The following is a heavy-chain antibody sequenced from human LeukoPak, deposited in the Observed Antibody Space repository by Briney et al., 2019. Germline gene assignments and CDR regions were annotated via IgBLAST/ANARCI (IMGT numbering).Heavy chain of an antibody. J-gene: IGHJ4*02. V-gene: IGHV3-9*01. D-gene: IGHD3-10*01. Sequence: GRSLRLSCAASGFTFDDYAMHWVRQAPGKGLEWVSGISWNSGSIGYADSVKGRFTISRDNAKNSVCLQMNSLRPEDTAVYYCASYTLWYGDSWGQGTLVTVSS. CDR3: ASYTLWYGDS. CDR2: ISWNSGSI. CDR1: GFTFDDYA.